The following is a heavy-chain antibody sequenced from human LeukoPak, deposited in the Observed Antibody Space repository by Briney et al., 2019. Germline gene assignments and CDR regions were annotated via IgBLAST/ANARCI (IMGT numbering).Heavy chain of an antibody. Sequence: NPSETLSLTCTVSGGSISTSSYYWGWIRQPPGKGLEWIGSMYYSGSTYHNPSLQSRVTISVDTSKNQFSLRLTSVTAADTAVYYCARQGGLWLRAPFDYWGQGTLVTVSS. V-gene: IGHV4-39*01. D-gene: IGHD5-18*01. CDR3: ARQGGLWLRAPFDY. J-gene: IGHJ4*02. CDR1: GGSISTSSYY. CDR2: MYYSGST.